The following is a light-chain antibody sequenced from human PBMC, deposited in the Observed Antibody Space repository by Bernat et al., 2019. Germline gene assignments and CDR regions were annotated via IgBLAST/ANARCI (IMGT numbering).Light chain of an antibody. CDR1: NVGSKS. J-gene: IGLJ2*01. V-gene: IGLV3-21*04. CDR3: QVWDTTSDHPV. CDR2: FDS. Sequence: SYVLTQPPSVSVAPGKTARISCGGDNVGSKSVHWYQQRPGQAPVLVIYFDSGRPSGIPERFSGSNSGNTPTLTISRVEAGDEADYYCQVWDTTSDHPVFGGGTKLTVL.